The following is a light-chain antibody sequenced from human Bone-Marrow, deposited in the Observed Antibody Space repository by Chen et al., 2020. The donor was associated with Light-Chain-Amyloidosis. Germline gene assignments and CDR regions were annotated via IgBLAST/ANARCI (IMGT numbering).Light chain of an antibody. CDR1: DLPTKY. CDR3: QSADSSGTYEVI. Sequence: SYELTQPPSVSVSPGQTARITCSGDDLPTKYAYWYQQKPGQAPVLVIHRDTERPSGISERFSGSSSGTTATVTISGGQAEEEADYHCQSADSSGTYEVIFGGGTKLTVL. J-gene: IGLJ2*01. V-gene: IGLV3-25*02. CDR2: RDT.